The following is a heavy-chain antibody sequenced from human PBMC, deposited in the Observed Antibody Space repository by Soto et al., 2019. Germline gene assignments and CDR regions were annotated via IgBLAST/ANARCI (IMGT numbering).Heavy chain of an antibody. CDR3: ARYYDSSGYPRYYFDY. J-gene: IGHJ4*01. D-gene: IGHD3-22*01. V-gene: IGHV3-33*01. Sequence: QVQLVESGGGVVQPGRSLRLSCAASGFTFSSYGMHWVRQAPGKGLEWVAVIWDDGSNKYYADSVKGRFTISRDNSKNTLYLQMNSLRAEDTAVYYCARYYDSSGYPRYYFDYWGHGTLVTVSS. CDR1: GFTFSSYG. CDR2: IWDDGSNK.